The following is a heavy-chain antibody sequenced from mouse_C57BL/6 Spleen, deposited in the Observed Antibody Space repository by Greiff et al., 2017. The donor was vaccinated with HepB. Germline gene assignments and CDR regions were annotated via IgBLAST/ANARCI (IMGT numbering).Heavy chain of an antibody. CDR1: GFTFSDYY. V-gene: IGHV5-16*01. CDR3: AREDQGFAY. Sequence: EVQVVESEGGLVQPGSSMKLSCTASGFTFSDYYMAWVRQVPEKGLEWVANINYDGSSTYYLDSLKSRFIISRDNAKNILYLQMSSLKSEDTATYYCAREDQGFAYWGQGTLVTVSA. J-gene: IGHJ3*01. CDR2: INYDGSST.